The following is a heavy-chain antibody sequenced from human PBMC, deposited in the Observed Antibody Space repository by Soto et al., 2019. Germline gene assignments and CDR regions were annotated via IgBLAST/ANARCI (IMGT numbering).Heavy chain of an antibody. D-gene: IGHD3-9*01. CDR2: INPSGGST. CDR1: GYTFTSYY. Sequence: ASVKVSCKASGYTFTSYYMHWVRQAPGHGLAWMGIINPSGGSTSYAQKFQGRVTMTRDTSTSTVYMELSSLRSEDTAVYYCARGSYYDILTGLSPPYYYYGMDVWGQGTTVTVSS. CDR3: ARGSYYDILTGLSPPYYYYGMDV. J-gene: IGHJ6*02. V-gene: IGHV1-46*01.